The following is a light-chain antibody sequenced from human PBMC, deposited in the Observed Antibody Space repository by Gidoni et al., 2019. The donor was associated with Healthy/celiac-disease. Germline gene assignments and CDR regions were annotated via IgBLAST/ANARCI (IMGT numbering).Light chain of an antibody. CDR2: GAS. J-gene: IGKJ4*01. V-gene: IGKV3D-15*01. CDR1: QSVSSN. Sequence: EIVITQSPATLSLSPGERATLSCRASQSVSSNLAWYQQKPGQAPRLLIYGASTRATGSPARFSGSGSGTEFTLTISSLQSEDFAVYYCQQYNNWPPLTFGGGTKVEIK. CDR3: QQYNNWPPLT.